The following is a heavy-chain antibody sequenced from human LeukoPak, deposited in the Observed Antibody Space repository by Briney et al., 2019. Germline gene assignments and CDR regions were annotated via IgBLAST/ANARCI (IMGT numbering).Heavy chain of an antibody. CDR2: ISYVGSNK. V-gene: IGHV3-30*04. CDR1: GFTFSSYA. CDR3: ARDRYCSGGSCSGMHFDY. D-gene: IGHD2-15*01. J-gene: IGHJ4*02. Sequence: GGALRLSCAASGFTFSSYAMHCVRQAPGEGLEWVAVISYVGSNKYYADSVKGRFTISRDKSKNTLYLQMNSMRAEDTAVYYCARDRYCSGGSCSGMHFDYWGQGTLVTVSS.